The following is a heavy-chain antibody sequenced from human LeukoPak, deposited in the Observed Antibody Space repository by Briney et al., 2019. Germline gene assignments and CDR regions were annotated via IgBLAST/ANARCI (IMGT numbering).Heavy chain of an antibody. D-gene: IGHD3-22*01. J-gene: IGHJ4*02. CDR2: ISSSGSTI. V-gene: IGHV3-48*03. Sequence: PGGSLRLSCAASGFTFSSYEMNWVRQAPGKGLEWVSYISSSGSTIYYADSVKGRFTISRDNAKSSLYLQMNSLRAEDTAVYYCAREPYDSSGYHSEYFDYWGQGTLVTVSS. CDR1: GFTFSSYE. CDR3: AREPYDSSGYHSEYFDY.